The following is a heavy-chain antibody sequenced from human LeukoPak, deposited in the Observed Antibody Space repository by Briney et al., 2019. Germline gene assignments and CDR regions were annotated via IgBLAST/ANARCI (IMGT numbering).Heavy chain of an antibody. CDR2: ISSSSSTM. J-gene: IGHJ4*02. V-gene: IGHV3-48*01. D-gene: IGHD6-13*01. Sequence: GSLRLSCAASGFPFSSYSMNWVRQAPGKGLEGVSYISSSSSTMYYADSVKGRFTISRDNAKTSLYLQMNSLRAEDTAVYYCARVGGYSSSWDFDYWGQGTLVTVSS. CDR1: GFPFSSYS. CDR3: ARVGGYSSSWDFDY.